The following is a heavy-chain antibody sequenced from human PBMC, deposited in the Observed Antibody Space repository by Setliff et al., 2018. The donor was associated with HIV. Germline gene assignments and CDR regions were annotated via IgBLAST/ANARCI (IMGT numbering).Heavy chain of an antibody. CDR1: GDSISSGSYY. CDR3: ARSSSSWSGWFDP. D-gene: IGHD6-13*01. V-gene: IGHV4-61*02. CDR2: IYTSGTT. Sequence: SETLSLTCTVSGDSISSGSYYWSWIRQPAGKGLEWIGRIYTSGTTNYNPSHKSRVTISVDTSKNQFSLKLSSVTAADTAVYYCARSSSSWSGWFDPWGQGTLVTVSS. J-gene: IGHJ5*02.